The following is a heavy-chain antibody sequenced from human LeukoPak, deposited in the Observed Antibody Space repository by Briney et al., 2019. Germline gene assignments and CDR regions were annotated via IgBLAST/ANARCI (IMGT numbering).Heavy chain of an antibody. J-gene: IGHJ4*02. Sequence: GGSLRLSCAASGFTFSSYSMNWVRQAPGKGLEWVSAISGSGGSTYYADSVKGRFTISRDNSKNTLYLQMNSLRAEDTAVYYCAKSTVAGIDYWGQGTLVTVSS. D-gene: IGHD6-19*01. CDR2: ISGSGGST. CDR1: GFTFSSYS. CDR3: AKSTVAGIDY. V-gene: IGHV3-23*01.